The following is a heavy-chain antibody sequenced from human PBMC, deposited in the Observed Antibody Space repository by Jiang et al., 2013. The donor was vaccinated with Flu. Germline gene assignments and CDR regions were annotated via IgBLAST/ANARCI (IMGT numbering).Heavy chain of an antibody. CDR2: MSPHNGKT. CDR1: GYTFTTRD. CDR3: TRGRINWDH. V-gene: IGHV1-8*01. D-gene: IGHD2-15*01. Sequence: SGAEVKRPGASVKVSCKSSGYTFTTRDINWVRQAPGQGLEWMGWMSPHNGKTGYAPKFQGRVTMTRNTTITTAYMELSSLTPADTAVYYCTRGRINWDHWGQGTLITVSS. J-gene: IGHJ4*02.